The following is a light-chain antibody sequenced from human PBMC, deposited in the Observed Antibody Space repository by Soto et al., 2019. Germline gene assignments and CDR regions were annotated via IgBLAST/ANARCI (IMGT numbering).Light chain of an antibody. CDR1: QSVTSN. V-gene: IGKV3-15*01. CDR3: KQYHDWYA. CDR2: DAH. Sequence: DIVMTQSPPTLSVSPGDSATLSCRASQSVTSNLAWYQQKPGQPPRLLIYDAHTRATGVPARFSGSGSETEFALIISSLQSEDSAVYFCKQYHDWYAFGQGTKLEI. J-gene: IGKJ2*01.